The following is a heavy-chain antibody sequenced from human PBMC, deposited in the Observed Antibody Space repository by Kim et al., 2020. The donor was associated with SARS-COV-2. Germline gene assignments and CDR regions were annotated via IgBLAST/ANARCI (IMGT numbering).Heavy chain of an antibody. D-gene: IGHD6-13*01. CDR1: GFTFSSYA. Sequence: GGSLRLSCAASGFTFSSYAMSWVRQAPGKGLEWVSSISGSGGSTYYADSVKGRFTISRDNSKNTLYLQMNSLRAEDTAVYYCAKVGRSSSWYGFDYWGQGTLVTVSS. J-gene: IGHJ4*02. CDR2: ISGSGGST. CDR3: AKVGRSSSWYGFDY. V-gene: IGHV3-23*01.